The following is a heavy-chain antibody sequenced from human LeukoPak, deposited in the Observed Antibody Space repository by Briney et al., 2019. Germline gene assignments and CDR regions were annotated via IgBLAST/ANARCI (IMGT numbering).Heavy chain of an antibody. Sequence: SETLSLTCVVYGESFSGYSWSWIRQPPGKGLEWIGEINQRRNTNYNPSLKSRVTISVDTSKNQFSLKLGSVTAADTAVYYCARGGRLRYFDWLRFDPWGQGTLVTVSS. J-gene: IGHJ5*02. D-gene: IGHD3-9*01. CDR1: GESFSGYS. V-gene: IGHV4-34*01. CDR2: INQRRNT. CDR3: ARGGRLRYFDWLRFDP.